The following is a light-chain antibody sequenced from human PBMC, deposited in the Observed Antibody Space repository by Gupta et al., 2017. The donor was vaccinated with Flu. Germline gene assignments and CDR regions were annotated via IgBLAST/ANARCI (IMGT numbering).Light chain of an antibody. CDR1: QGISSY. V-gene: IGKV1-9*01. CDR2: AAS. CDR3: QQLNSYPPYS. Sequence: DIQLTQSPSFLSASVGDRVTITCRASQGISSYLAWYQQKPGKAPKLLIYAASTLQSWVPSRFSSSGSGTEFSVTISSLQPEDFATYYCQQLNSYPPYSFGQGTKLEIK. J-gene: IGKJ2*03.